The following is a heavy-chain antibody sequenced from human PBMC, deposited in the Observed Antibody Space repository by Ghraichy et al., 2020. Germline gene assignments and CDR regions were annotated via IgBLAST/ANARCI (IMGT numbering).Heavy chain of an antibody. CDR1: GFSLSTSGVG. J-gene: IGHJ4*02. D-gene: IGHD3-10*01. CDR3: AHTAGGRGVTSPPLFDY. CDR2: IYWNDDK. V-gene: IGHV2-5*01. Sequence: SGPTLVKPTQTLTLTCTFSGFSLSTSGVGVGWIRQPPGKALEWLALIYWNDDKRYSPSLKSRLTITKDTSKNQVVLTMTNMDPVDTATYYCAHTAGGRGVTSPPLFDYWGQGTLVTVSS.